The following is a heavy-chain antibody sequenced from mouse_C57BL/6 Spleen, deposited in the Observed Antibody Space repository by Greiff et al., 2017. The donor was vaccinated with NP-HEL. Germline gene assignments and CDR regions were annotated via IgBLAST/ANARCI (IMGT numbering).Heavy chain of an antibody. CDR3: TTPYDYPFGY. V-gene: IGHV14-1*01. CDR1: GFNIKDYY. CDR2: IDPEDGDT. D-gene: IGHD2-4*01. Sequence: VQLQQSGAELVRPGASVKLSCTASGFNIKDYYMHWVKQRPEQGLEWIGRIDPEDGDTEYAPKFQGKATMTADTSSNPAYLQLSSLTSEDSAIYYCTTPYDYPFGYWGQGPTLTVSS. J-gene: IGHJ2*01.